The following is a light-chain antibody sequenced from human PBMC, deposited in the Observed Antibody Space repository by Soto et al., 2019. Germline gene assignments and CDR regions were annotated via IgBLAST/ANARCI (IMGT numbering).Light chain of an antibody. CDR2: DAS. CDR1: QSVSSR. J-gene: IGKJ1*01. Sequence: EIEMTQSPATLSVSPGERATLSCRASQSVSSRLAWYQRKPGQPLRLLIYDASTRATGIAARCSGSGSGAEFTLTISSLQSEDFAIYYCQQYNNWPWTLGQGTKVEIK. CDR3: QQYNNWPWT. V-gene: IGKV3-15*01.